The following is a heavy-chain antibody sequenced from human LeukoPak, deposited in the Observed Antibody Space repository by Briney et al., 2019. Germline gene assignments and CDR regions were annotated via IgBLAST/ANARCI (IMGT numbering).Heavy chain of an antibody. V-gene: IGHV4-39*01. J-gene: IGHJ4*02. CDR3: ARLCIAVAGTWIDY. CDR1: GGSISSSSYY. D-gene: IGHD6-19*01. CDR2: IYYSGST. Sequence: SETLSLTYTVSGGSISSSSYYWGWIRQPPGKGLEWIGSIYYSGSTYYNPSLKSRVTISVDTSKNQFSLKLSSVTAANTAVYYCARLCIAVAGTWIDYWGQGTLVTVSS.